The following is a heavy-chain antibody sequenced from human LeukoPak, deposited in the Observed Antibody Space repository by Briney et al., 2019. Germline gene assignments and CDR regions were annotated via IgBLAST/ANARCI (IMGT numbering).Heavy chain of an antibody. D-gene: IGHD3-22*01. Sequence: ASVKVSCKASGGTFSSYAISWVRQAPGQGPEWMGGIIPIFGTANYAQKFQGRVTITADESTSTAYMELSSLRSEDTAVYYCARSNPAYYYDSSGYYFDYWGQGTLVTVSS. J-gene: IGHJ4*02. CDR2: IIPIFGTA. CDR3: ARSNPAYYYDSSGYYFDY. V-gene: IGHV1-69*13. CDR1: GGTFSSYA.